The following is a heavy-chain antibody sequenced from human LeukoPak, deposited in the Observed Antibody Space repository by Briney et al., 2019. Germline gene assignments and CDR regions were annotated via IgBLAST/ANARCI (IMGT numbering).Heavy chain of an antibody. Sequence: GGSLRLSCAASGFTFSSYGMHWVRQAPGKGLEWVALIWYDGSNKYYTDSVKGRLTISRDNAKNSLYLQMNSLRAEDTALYYCAKDISPQYYYDSSALDYWGQGTLVTVSS. D-gene: IGHD3-22*01. CDR1: GFTFSSYG. J-gene: IGHJ4*02. CDR3: AKDISPQYYYDSSALDY. V-gene: IGHV3-30*02. CDR2: IWYDGSNK.